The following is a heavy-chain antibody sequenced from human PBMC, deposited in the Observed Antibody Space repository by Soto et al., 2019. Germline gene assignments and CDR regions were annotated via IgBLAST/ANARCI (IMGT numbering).Heavy chain of an antibody. J-gene: IGHJ4*02. CDR2: IYPGDSDT. CDR1: GYSFTSYW. Sequence: PGESLKISCKGSGYSFTSYWIGWVRQMPGKGLEWMGIIYPGDSDTRYSPSFQGQVTISADKSISTAYLQWSSLKASDTAMYYCASRGPYSSSWYAPYYFDYWGQGTLVTVSS. CDR3: ASRGPYSSSWYAPYYFDY. D-gene: IGHD6-13*01. V-gene: IGHV5-51*01.